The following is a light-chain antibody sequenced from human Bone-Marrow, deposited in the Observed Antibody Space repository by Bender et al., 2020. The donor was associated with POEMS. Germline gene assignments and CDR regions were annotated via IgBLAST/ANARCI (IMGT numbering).Light chain of an antibody. CDR1: TNDIGAYTF. Sequence: QSALTQPASVSGSPGQSITISCTGTTNDIGAYTFVSWYQLHPGKAPKLMIYDVTNRASGVSNRFSASKSGNTASLYISGLQAEDEAEYYCSSYTNSITYVIFGGGTKLTVL. CDR2: DVT. CDR3: SSYTNSITYVI. V-gene: IGLV2-14*01. J-gene: IGLJ2*01.